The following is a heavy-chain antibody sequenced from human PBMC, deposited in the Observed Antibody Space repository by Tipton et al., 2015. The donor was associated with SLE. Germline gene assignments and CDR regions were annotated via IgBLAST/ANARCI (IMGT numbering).Heavy chain of an antibody. CDR2: IYYSGST. CDR1: GGSISSSSYY. J-gene: IGHJ6*03. Sequence: TLSLTCTVSGGSISSSSYYWGWIRQPPGKGLEWIGSIYYSGSTYYNPSLKSRVTISVDTSKNQFSLKLSSVTAADTAVYYCARDWCSSTSWYGYYYRDGWGKGTRVTVSS. CDR3: ARDWCSSTSWYGYYYRDG. V-gene: IGHV4-39*07. D-gene: IGHD2-2*01.